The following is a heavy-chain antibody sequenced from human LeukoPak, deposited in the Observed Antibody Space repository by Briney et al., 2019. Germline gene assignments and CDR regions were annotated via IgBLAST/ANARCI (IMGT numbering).Heavy chain of an antibody. D-gene: IGHD3-16*01. CDR2: INYNGVST. Sequence: PGGSLRLSCEVSGFTFENYGMSWVRQAPGKGLEWISTINYNGVSTDYADSVKGRFSIYRDNAKKSLYLQMNILGAEDTSLYYCAKEGESFYFDSWGQGTLVTVSS. V-gene: IGHV3-20*04. CDR3: AKEGESFYFDS. CDR1: GFTFENYG. J-gene: IGHJ4*02.